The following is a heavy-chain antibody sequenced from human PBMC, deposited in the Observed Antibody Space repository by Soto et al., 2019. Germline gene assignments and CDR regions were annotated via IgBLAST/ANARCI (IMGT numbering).Heavy chain of an antibody. Sequence: GGSLRLSCAASGFTLANYPMNWVRQTPGKGLEWVSSISSSSSYIYYADSVKGRFTISRDNSKNTLYLEMNSLRAEDTAVYYCARDLSPYGDYESYSYGMDLWGQGTTVTVSS. CDR3: ARDLSPYGDYESYSYGMDL. CDR1: GFTLANYP. CDR2: ISSSSSYI. V-gene: IGHV3-21*01. D-gene: IGHD4-17*01. J-gene: IGHJ6*02.